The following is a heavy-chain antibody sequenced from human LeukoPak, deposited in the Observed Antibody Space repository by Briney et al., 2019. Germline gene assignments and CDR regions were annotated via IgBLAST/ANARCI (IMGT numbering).Heavy chain of an antibody. D-gene: IGHD3-10*01. Sequence: GGSLRLSCAASGFTFSSYAMSWVRQAPGKGLEWVSAISGSGGSTYFADSVKGRFTISRDNSKNTLYLQMNSLRAEDTAVYYCARELSYYYGSGSYPPGYWGQGTLVTVSS. CDR3: ARELSYYYGSGSYPPGY. CDR2: ISGSGGST. V-gene: IGHV3-23*01. CDR1: GFTFSSYA. J-gene: IGHJ4*02.